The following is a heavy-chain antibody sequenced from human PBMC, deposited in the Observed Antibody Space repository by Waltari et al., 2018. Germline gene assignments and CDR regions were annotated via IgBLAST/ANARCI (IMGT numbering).Heavy chain of an antibody. CDR2: INRDGSST. V-gene: IGHV3-74*01. CDR3: ARVATKTYSSPVPGRPYYYGMDV. J-gene: IGHJ6*02. CDR1: GFTFSRYW. Sequence: EEQLVESGGGLAQPGESLRLSCAASGFTFSRYWMDWVRQAPGKGLVGVSRINRDGSSTTYADSVKGRFTISRDNAKNTRYVQMNRLRAEDTAVYYCARVATKTYSSPVPGRPYYYGMDVWGQGTTVTVSS. D-gene: IGHD6-19*01.